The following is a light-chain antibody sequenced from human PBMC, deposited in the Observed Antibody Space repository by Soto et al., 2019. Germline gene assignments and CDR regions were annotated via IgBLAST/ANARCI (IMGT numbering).Light chain of an antibody. V-gene: IGKV3-20*01. J-gene: IGKJ1*01. Sequence: EIVLTQSPGTLSLSPGERATLSCRASQSVSSSYLAWYQQKPGQAPRLLIYGASSRATGIPDRFRGSGSGTDFTLTISRLEPEDFAVYYCQQYGSSTWTFGQGTKVDIX. CDR1: QSVSSSY. CDR2: GAS. CDR3: QQYGSSTWT.